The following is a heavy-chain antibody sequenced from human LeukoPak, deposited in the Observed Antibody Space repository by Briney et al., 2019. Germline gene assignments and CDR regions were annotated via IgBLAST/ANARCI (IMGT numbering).Heavy chain of an antibody. D-gene: IGHD4-17*01. CDR2: ISSSSSTI. Sequence: GGSLRLSCAASGFTFSSYSMNWVRQAPGKGLEWVSYISSSSSTIYYADSVKGRFTISRDNAKNSLYLQMNSLRAEDTAVYYCARVASYGDYVPPDYWGQGTLVTVSS. CDR1: GFTFSSYS. V-gene: IGHV3-48*01. J-gene: IGHJ4*02. CDR3: ARVASYGDYVPPDY.